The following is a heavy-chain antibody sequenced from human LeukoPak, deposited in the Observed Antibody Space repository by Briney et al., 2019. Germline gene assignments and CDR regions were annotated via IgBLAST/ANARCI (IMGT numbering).Heavy chain of an antibody. Sequence: ASVTVSCKASGYTFISYGVSGVRPAPGQGLEWMGLISTQSGNEYYAQKFQGRVTMTTDTSTSTAYMELRSLTPDDTAVYDCARVRITQRRFDPWGQGTLVTVSS. CDR3: ARVRITQRRFDP. J-gene: IGHJ5*02. CDR2: ISTQSGNE. D-gene: IGHD3-10*01. CDR1: GYTFISYG. V-gene: IGHV1-18*01.